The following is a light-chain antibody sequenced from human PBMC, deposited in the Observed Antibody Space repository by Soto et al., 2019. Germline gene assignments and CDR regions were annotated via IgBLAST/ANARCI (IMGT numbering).Light chain of an antibody. CDR1: QSISSW. J-gene: IGKJ1*01. CDR2: DAS. CDR3: KQYNSYSST. Sequence: DIQMTQSPSTLSASVGDRVTITCRASQSISSWLAWYQQKLGKAPKLLIYDASSLESGVPSRFSGSGSGTEFTLIIISLQPDDFATYYCKQYNSYSSTFGQGTKVDIK. V-gene: IGKV1-5*01.